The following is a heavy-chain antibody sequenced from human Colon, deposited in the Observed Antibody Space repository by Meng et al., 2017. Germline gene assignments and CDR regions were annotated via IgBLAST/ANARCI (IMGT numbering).Heavy chain of an antibody. Sequence: QLQESGPGLVRPSETLSLTYTVSGGSVISNSYYWSWIRQPPGKGLEWIGFIYYSGSTNYNPSLKSRVTISVDTSKNQFSLKVSSVTAADTAVYYCARDSGYDKNWFDPWGQGTLVTVSS. CDR2: IYYSGST. D-gene: IGHD5-12*01. J-gene: IGHJ5*02. CDR3: ARDSGYDKNWFDP. V-gene: IGHV4-61*01. CDR1: GGSVISNSYY.